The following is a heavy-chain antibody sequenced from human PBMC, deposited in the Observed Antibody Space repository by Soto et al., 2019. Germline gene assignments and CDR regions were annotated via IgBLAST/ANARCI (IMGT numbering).Heavy chain of an antibody. J-gene: IGHJ4*02. V-gene: IGHV4-30-2*01. CDR2: IYHSGIT. D-gene: IGHD3-22*01. CDR1: GGSISSGWYA. CDR3: ARQAAFYDSSGSGHFDD. Sequence: TLSLTFAVSGGSISSGWYAWSWIRQPPGKGLEWIGYIYHSGITYYNPSLGSRVTISVDRSKNQFSLKLSSVTAADTAVYYCARQAAFYDSSGSGHFDDWGQGTLVTVSS.